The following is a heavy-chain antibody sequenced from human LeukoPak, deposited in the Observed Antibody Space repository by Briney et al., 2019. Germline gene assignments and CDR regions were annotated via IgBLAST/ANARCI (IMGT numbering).Heavy chain of an antibody. J-gene: IGHJ6*02. CDR3: ARDEMAPYGMDV. Sequence: SETLSLTCTVSGGSISDYYWNWNRQPARKGLEWIGRIYTSGSTNSHPSLKSRVTMSVDPSKNQFSLKLRSMTAADTAVYYCARDEMAPYGMDVWGQGTTVTVSS. D-gene: IGHD5-24*01. CDR2: IYTSGST. V-gene: IGHV4-4*07. CDR1: GGSISDYY.